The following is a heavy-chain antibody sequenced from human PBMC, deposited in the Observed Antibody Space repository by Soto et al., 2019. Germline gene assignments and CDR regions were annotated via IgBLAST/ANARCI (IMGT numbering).Heavy chain of an antibody. D-gene: IGHD3-16*01. CDR2: INHSGST. CDR1: GGSFSGYY. CDR3: ARGQGVADY. Sequence: DTLSLTCAVYGGSFSGYYWSWIRQPPGKGLEWIGEINHSGSTNYNPSLKSRVTISVDTSKNQFSLKLSSVTAADTAVYYCARGQGVADYWGQGTLVTVSS. J-gene: IGHJ4*02. V-gene: IGHV4-34*01.